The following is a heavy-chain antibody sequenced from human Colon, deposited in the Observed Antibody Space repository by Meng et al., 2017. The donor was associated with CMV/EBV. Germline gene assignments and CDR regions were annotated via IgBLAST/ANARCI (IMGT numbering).Heavy chain of an antibody. V-gene: IGHV3-30*02. Sequence: QVRLVECGGGGVQPGGSLILSVVTSGFIFSHYSMQWVGQSQGKGLEWVAHIRFDGSQQFYVQSVKGRFTVSRHDPKNTLYLQMNDLRPEDTGVYYCATDHLWGMPNWGRGTLVTVSS. J-gene: IGHJ4*02. CDR1: GFIFSHYS. CDR2: IRFDGSQQ. CDR3: ATDHLWGMPN. D-gene: IGHD3-3*02.